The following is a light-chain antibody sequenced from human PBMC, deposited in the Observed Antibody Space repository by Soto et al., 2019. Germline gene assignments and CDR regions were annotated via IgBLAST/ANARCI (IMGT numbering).Light chain of an antibody. J-gene: IGLJ2*01. V-gene: IGLV2-8*01. Sequence: QSALTQPPSASGSPGQSVTISCTGTSSDVGNYIYVSWYQQHPGKAPKLMIYEVSKRPSGVPDRFSGSKSGSTASLTVSGLQAEDEADYYCSSYAGSNNLVFGGGTKLTVL. CDR1: SSDVGNYIY. CDR3: SSYAGSNNLV. CDR2: EVS.